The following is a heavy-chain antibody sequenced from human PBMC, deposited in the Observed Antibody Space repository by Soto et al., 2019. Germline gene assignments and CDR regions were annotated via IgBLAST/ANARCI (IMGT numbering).Heavy chain of an antibody. V-gene: IGHV4-59*01. Sequence: PSETLSLTCTVSGGSISSYYWSWIRQPPGKGLEWIGYIYYSGSTNYNPSLKSRVTISVDTSKNQFSLKLSSVTAADTAVYYCAREGYYDFWSGYSGYNWFDPWGQGTLVTVSS. J-gene: IGHJ5*02. CDR2: IYYSGST. CDR1: GGSISSYY. CDR3: AREGYYDFWSGYSGYNWFDP. D-gene: IGHD3-3*01.